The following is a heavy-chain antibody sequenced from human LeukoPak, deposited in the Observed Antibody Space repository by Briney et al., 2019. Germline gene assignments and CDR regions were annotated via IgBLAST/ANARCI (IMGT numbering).Heavy chain of an antibody. CDR3: ARDQEGFDY. J-gene: IGHJ4*02. CDR1: GCTFTSNY. V-gene: IGHV1-46*01. Sequence: ASVKVSCKASGCTFTSNYIHWVRQAPRQGLEWMGMIYPRDGSTSYAQKFQGRVTVTRDTSTSTVHMELSGLRSEDTAVYYCARDQEGFDYWGQGTLVTVSS. CDR2: IYPRDGST.